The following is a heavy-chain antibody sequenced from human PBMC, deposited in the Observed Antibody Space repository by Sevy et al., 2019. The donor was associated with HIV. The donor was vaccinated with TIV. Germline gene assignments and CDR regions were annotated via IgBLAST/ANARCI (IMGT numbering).Heavy chain of an antibody. V-gene: IGHV3-20*04. CDR1: GFTFEDYG. CDR2: INWNGGST. CDR3: ARDPPSYYDYRTGYHDS. J-gene: IGHJ4*02. D-gene: IGHD3-3*01. Sequence: GGSLRLSCAASGFTFEDYGMSWVRQVPGKGPEWVSGINWNGGSTSYADSVKGRFTISRDNAKNSLFLQMMGLRAEDTALYYCARDPPSYYDYRTGYHDSWGQGTRVTVSS.